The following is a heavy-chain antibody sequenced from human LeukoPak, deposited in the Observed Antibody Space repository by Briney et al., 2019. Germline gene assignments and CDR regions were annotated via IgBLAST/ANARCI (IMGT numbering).Heavy chain of an antibody. D-gene: IGHD3-10*01. V-gene: IGHV1-3*03. CDR1: GYTFTTYA. CDR3: ARGGTRGGVFDY. CDR2: INVDNGNT. J-gene: IGHJ4*02. Sequence: ASVKVSCKASGYTFTTYAMHWVRQAPGQRLEWMGWINVDNGNTKHSQEFQDRITITRDTSASTAYMELSSLRSEDMAVYYCARGGTRGGVFDYWGQGTLVTVSS.